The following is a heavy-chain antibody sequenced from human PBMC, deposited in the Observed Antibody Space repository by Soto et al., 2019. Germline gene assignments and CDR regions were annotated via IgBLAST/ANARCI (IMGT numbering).Heavy chain of an antibody. J-gene: IGHJ3*02. Sequence: GGSLRLSCAASGFTFSSYAMHWVRQAPGKGLEWVAVISYDGSDNYYADCVKGRFTISRDNSKNTLYLQMNSLRAEDTAVYYCARDTPYADDAFDIWGQGTMVTVSS. CDR3: ARDTPYADDAFDI. CDR2: ISYDGSDN. V-gene: IGHV3-30-3*01. CDR1: GFTFSSYA. D-gene: IGHD2-15*01.